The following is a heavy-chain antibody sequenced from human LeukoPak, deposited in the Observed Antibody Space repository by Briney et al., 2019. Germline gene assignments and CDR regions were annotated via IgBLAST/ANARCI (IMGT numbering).Heavy chain of an antibody. J-gene: IGHJ4*02. Sequence: GGSLRLSCAASGFTFSSYWMTWVRQAPGKGLEWVANIKQDGSEKYYVDSVKGRFTISRDNAKNSLYLQMNSLRAEDTAVYYCATYSTSSQAPVYWGQGTLVTVSS. V-gene: IGHV3-7*01. CDR3: ATYSTSSQAPVY. CDR1: GFTFSSYW. D-gene: IGHD6-6*01. CDR2: IKQDGSEK.